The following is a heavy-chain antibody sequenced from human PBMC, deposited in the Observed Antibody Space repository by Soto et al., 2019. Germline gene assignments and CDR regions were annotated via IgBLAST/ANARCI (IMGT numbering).Heavy chain of an antibody. Sequence: PSETLSLTCTVSGGSISSSSYYWGWIRQPPGKGLEWIGSIYYSGSTYYNPSLKSRVTISVDTSKNQFSLNLRSVSAADTAVYYCARGRGEFDAWGQGTPVTVSS. D-gene: IGHD2-21*01. CDR1: GGSISSSSYY. CDR2: IYYSGST. V-gene: IGHV4-39*01. J-gene: IGHJ5*02. CDR3: ARGRGEFDA.